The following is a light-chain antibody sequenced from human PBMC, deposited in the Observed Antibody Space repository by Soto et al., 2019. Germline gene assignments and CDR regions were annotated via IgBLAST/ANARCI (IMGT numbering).Light chain of an antibody. CDR1: RSDVGNYDL. CDR3: SLKTSSATWV. V-gene: IGLV2-18*01. J-gene: IGLJ3*02. CDR2: QVS. Sequence: QSALTQPPSVSGSPGQSVTISCTGTRSDVGNYDLVSWYQQPPGTAPKLLIYQVSNRPSGVPDRFSGSKSGNTASLTISGLQAEDEADYYCSLKTSSATWVFGGGTKVT.